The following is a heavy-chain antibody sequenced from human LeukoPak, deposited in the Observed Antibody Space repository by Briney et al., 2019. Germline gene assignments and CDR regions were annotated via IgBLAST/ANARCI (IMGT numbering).Heavy chain of an antibody. D-gene: IGHD1-26*01. J-gene: IGHJ4*02. Sequence: EASVTVSYKASGYTFTDYYMHWVRQAPGQGLEGMGWINPNSGGTNYAQKFQGRVTMTRDTSISTAYMELSRLRSDDTAVYYCAREERQWDLGYWGQGTLVTVSS. V-gene: IGHV1-2*02. CDR3: AREERQWDLGY. CDR2: INPNSGGT. CDR1: GYTFTDYY.